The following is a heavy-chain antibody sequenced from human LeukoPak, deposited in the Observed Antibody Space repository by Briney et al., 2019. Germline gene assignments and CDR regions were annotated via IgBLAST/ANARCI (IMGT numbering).Heavy chain of an antibody. V-gene: IGHV1-69*04. CDR2: IIPILGIA. J-gene: IGHJ4*02. CDR3: ARFFYGSGGDY. D-gene: IGHD3-10*01. Sequence: GSSVKVSCKASGGTFSSYAISWVRQAPGQGLEWMGRIIPILGIANYAQKFQGRVTITADKSTSTAYMELSSLRSEDTAVYYCARFFYGSGGDYWGQGTLVTVSS. CDR1: GGTFSSYA.